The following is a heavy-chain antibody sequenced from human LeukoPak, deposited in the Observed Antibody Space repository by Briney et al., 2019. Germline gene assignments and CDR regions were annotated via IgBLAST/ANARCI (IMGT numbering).Heavy chain of an antibody. D-gene: IGHD3-10*01. CDR3: AKDNGRYYGSGSYLDY. CDR1: GFTFDDYA. CDR2: ISWNSGSI. V-gene: IGHV3-9*03. Sequence: GGTLRLSCAASGFTFDDYAMHWVRQAPGKGLEWVSGISWNSGSIGYADSVKGRFTISRDNAKNSLYLQMNSLRAEDMALYYCAKDNGRYYGSGSYLDYWGQGTLVTVSS. J-gene: IGHJ4*02.